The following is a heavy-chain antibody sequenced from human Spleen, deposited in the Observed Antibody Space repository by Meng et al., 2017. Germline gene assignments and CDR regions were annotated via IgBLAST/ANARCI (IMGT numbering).Heavy chain of an antibody. Sequence: GESLKISCAASGFTFSSSEMSWVRQAPGKGLEWISYISSSGTTIYYTDSVKGRFTISRDNAKNSLYLQMNSLRAEDTAVYYCARDRRTSYGYYSANYYYYGMDVWGQGTTVTVSS. V-gene: IGHV3-48*03. J-gene: IGHJ6*02. D-gene: IGHD3-3*01. CDR1: GFTFSSSE. CDR3: ARDRRTSYGYYSANYYYYGMDV. CDR2: ISSSGTTI.